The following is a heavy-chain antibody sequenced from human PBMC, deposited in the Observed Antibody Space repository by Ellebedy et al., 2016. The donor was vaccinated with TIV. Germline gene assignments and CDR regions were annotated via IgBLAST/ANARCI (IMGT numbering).Heavy chain of an antibody. J-gene: IGHJ4*02. CDR3: ARAATPSTPVDY. Sequence: GSLRLSXAVYGGSFSDYYWSWIRQPPGKGLEWIGEINHSGSTNYNPSLKSRVTISVDTSKNQFSLKLSSVTAADTAVYYCARAATPSTPVDYWGQGTLVTVSS. CDR2: INHSGST. CDR1: GGSFSDYY. V-gene: IGHV4-34*01.